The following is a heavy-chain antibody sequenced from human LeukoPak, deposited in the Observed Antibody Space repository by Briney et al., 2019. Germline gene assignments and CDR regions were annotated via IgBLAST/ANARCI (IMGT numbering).Heavy chain of an antibody. CDR3: ARDQDYDFWSGYTNRRWFDP. J-gene: IGHJ5*02. D-gene: IGHD3-3*01. CDR2: INAGNGNT. Sequence: ASVKVSCTASGYTFTIYAMHWVRQAPGQRLEWMGWINAGNGNTKYSQKFQGRVTITRDTSASTAYMELSSLRSEDTAVYYCARDQDYDFWSGYTNRRWFDPWGQGTLVTVSS. V-gene: IGHV1-3*01. CDR1: GYTFTIYA.